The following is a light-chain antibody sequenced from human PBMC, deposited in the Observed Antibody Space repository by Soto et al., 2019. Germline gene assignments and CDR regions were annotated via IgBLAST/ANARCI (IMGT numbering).Light chain of an antibody. CDR2: GAS. CDR3: QQRHMWPIT. Sequence: EIVLTQSPGTLSLSPGERATLSCRASQSVSGIYLAWYQQKPGQAPRLLIYGASNRATGIPDRFSGSGSGTDFTLTVSRLEPEDFAVYYCQQRHMWPITFGQGTKVDIK. V-gene: IGKV3-20*01. J-gene: IGKJ1*01. CDR1: QSVSGIY.